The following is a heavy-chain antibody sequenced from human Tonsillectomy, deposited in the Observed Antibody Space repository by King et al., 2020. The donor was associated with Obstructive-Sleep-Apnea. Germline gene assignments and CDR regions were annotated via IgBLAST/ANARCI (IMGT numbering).Heavy chain of an antibody. J-gene: IGHJ4*02. CDR2: ISSSSSTI. Sequence: VQLVESGGGLVQPGGSLRLSCAASGFTFSSYSMNWVRQAPGKGLEWGSYISSSSSTIYYADSVKGRFTISRDNAKNSLYLQMNSLRAEDTAVYYCARANWGPPHYFDYWGQGTLVTVSS. CDR1: GFTFSSYS. V-gene: IGHV3-48*04. D-gene: IGHD7-27*01. CDR3: ARANWGPPHYFDY.